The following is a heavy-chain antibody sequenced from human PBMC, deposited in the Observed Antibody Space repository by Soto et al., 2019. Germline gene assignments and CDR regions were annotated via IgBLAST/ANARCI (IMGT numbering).Heavy chain of an antibody. D-gene: IGHD3-9*01. CDR3: AREQRYFDWVSTNWFDP. CDR2: IYYSGST. CDR1: GGSISSGVYY. V-gene: IGHV4-31*03. Sequence: QVQLQESGPGLVKPSQTLSLTCTVSGGSISSGVYYWSWIRQHPGKGLEWIGYIYYSGSTYYNPSLESRVTISVDTSKNQFSLNLSSVTAADTAVYYCAREQRYFDWVSTNWFDPWGQGTLVTVSS. J-gene: IGHJ5*02.